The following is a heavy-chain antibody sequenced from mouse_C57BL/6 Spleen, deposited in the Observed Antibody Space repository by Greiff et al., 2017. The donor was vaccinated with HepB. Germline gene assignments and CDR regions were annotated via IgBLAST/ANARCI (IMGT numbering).Heavy chain of an antibody. V-gene: IGHV1-52*01. CDR1: GYTFTSYW. D-gene: IGHD3-2*02. Sequence: QVQLQQPGAELVRPGSSVKLSCKASGYTFTSYWMHWVKQRPIQGLEWIGNIDPSDSETNYNQKFKDKATLTVDKSSSTAYMQLSSLTSEDSAVYYCARGDSSGGTYWGQGTTLTVSS. CDR2: IDPSDSET. J-gene: IGHJ2*01. CDR3: ARGDSSGGTY.